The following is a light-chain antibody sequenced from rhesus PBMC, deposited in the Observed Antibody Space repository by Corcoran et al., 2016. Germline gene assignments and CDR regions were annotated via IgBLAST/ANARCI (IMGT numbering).Light chain of an antibody. CDR3: QQRNRYPLT. CDR1: QGISSY. Sequence: DIQLTQSPSSLSASVGDRVTITCRASQGISSYLAWSQQKPGKAPKLLIYYASNLQSGVPSRFSGSGSGTDFTLTISSLQPEDFAVYYCQQRNRYPLTFGGGTKVEIK. V-gene: IGKV1-38*01. CDR2: YAS. J-gene: IGKJ4*01.